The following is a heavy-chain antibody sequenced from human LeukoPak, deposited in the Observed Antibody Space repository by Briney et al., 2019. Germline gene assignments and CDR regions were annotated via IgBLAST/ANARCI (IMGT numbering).Heavy chain of an antibody. D-gene: IGHD2-2*01. V-gene: IGHV3-30*03. J-gene: IGHJ6*02. Sequence: GGSLRLSCAASGFTFSSYGMHWVRQAPGKGLEWVAVISYDGSNKYYADSVKGRFTISRDNSKNSLYLQMNSLRAEDTAVYYCAREVGEVVPAAMAGYYYYYGMDVWGQGTTVTVSS. CDR2: ISYDGSNK. CDR3: AREVGEVVPAAMAGYYYYYGMDV. CDR1: GFTFSSYG.